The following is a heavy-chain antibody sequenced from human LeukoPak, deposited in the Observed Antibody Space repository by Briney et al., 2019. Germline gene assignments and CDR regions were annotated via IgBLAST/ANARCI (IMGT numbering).Heavy chain of an antibody. V-gene: IGHV1-2*02. CDR2: INPNSGGT. J-gene: IGHJ6*03. D-gene: IGHD6-13*01. Sequence: ASVKVSCKASGYTFTGYYTHWVRQAPGQGLEWMGWINPNSGGTNYAQKFQGRVTMTRDTSISTAYMELSRLRSDDTAVYYCAREAAAAAYYYYMDVWGKGTTVTISS. CDR1: GYTFTGYY. CDR3: AREAAAAAYYYYMDV.